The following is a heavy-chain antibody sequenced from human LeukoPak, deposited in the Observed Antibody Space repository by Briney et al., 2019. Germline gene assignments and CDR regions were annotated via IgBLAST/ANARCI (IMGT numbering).Heavy chain of an antibody. V-gene: IGHV4-30-2*01. CDR3: ARGGNYYDSSGYSDVPYYFDY. D-gene: IGHD3-22*01. CDR2: IYHSGCT. Sequence: PSQTLSLTCAVSGGSISSGGYSWSWIRQPPGKGLEWIGYIYHSGCTYYNPSLKSRVTITVDRSKNQFSLKLSSVTAADTAVYYCARGGNYYDSSGYSDVPYYFDYWGQGTLVTVSS. J-gene: IGHJ4*02. CDR1: GGSISSGGYS.